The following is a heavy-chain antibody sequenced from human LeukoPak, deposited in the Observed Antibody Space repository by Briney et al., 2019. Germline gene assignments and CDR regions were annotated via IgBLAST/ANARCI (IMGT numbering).Heavy chain of an antibody. V-gene: IGHV4-59*08. CDR3: ARWAPNWFDP. CDR1: GGSFSDYY. Sequence: PSGTLSLTCAVYGGSFSDYYWSWIRQPPGKGLEWIGYIYYSGSTNYNPSLKSRVTISVDTSKNQFSLKLSSVTAADTAVYYCARWAPNWFDPWGQGTLVTVSS. D-gene: IGHD1-26*01. J-gene: IGHJ5*02. CDR2: IYYSGST.